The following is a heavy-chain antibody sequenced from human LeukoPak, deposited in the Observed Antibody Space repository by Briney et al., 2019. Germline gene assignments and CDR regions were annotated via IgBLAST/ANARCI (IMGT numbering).Heavy chain of an antibody. D-gene: IGHD2-2*01. Sequence: ASVKVSCKASGYTFTSYDINWVRQATGQGLEWMGWMNPNSGNTGYAQKFQGRVTMTRNTSISTAYMELSSLRSDDTAVYYCARIRPRPALVFPAHYYYYYYMDVWGKGTTVTVSS. CDR1: GYTFTSYD. CDR3: ARIRPRPALVFPAHYYYYYYMDV. CDR2: MNPNSGNT. J-gene: IGHJ6*03. V-gene: IGHV1-8*01.